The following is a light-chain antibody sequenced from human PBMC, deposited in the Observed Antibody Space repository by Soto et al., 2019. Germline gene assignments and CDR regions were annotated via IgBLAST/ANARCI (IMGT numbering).Light chain of an antibody. CDR3: CSYAGSSTYV. V-gene: IGLV2-23*01. CDR1: SSDVGSYNL. J-gene: IGLJ1*01. CDR2: EGS. Sequence: LTQPASVSGSPGQSITISCTGTSSDVGSYNLVSWYQQHPGKAPKLMIYEGSKRPSGVSNRFSGSKSGNTASLTISGLQAEDEADYYCCSYAGSSTYVFGTGTKV.